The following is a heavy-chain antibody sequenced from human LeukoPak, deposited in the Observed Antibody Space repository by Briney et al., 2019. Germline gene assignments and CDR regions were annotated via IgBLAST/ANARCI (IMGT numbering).Heavy chain of an antibody. CDR3: AAGSGWYDDAFDI. J-gene: IGHJ3*02. D-gene: IGHD6-19*01. Sequence: GGSLRLSXAASGFTFSSYSMNWVRQAPGKGLEWVSSISSSSSYIYYADSVKGRFTISRDNAKNSLYLQMNSLRAEDTAVYYCAAGSGWYDDAFDIWGQGTMVTVSS. CDR1: GFTFSSYS. V-gene: IGHV3-21*01. CDR2: ISSSSSYI.